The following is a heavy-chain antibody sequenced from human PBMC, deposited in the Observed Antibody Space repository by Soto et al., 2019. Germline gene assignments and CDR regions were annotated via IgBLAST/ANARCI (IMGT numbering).Heavy chain of an antibody. CDR1: GFTFSSYG. V-gene: IGHV3-33*01. Sequence: QVQLVESGGGVVQPGRSLRLSCAASGFTFSSYGMHWVHQAPGKGLEWVAVIWYDGSNKYYADSVKGRFTISRDNSKNTLYLQMNSLRAEDTAVYYCARGPIVVVPAAYYYYGMDVWGQGTTVTVSS. CDR2: IWYDGSNK. CDR3: ARGPIVVVPAAYYYYGMDV. J-gene: IGHJ6*02. D-gene: IGHD2-2*01.